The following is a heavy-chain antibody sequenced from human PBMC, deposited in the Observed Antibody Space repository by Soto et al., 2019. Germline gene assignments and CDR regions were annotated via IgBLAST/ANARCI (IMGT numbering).Heavy chain of an antibody. Sequence: GGSLRLSCLVSGFRFSNYPLNWVRQAPGQGLEWVANINRRAPSTNYVHSVHVRGPTSTHNTRNSFYLNMDSQRVGDTATYYCVRGTQTPGLDIWGRGTTVTVSS. CDR2: INRRAPST. CDR3: VRGTQTPGLDI. J-gene: IGHJ6*02. CDR1: GFRFSNYP. V-gene: IGHV3-7*04.